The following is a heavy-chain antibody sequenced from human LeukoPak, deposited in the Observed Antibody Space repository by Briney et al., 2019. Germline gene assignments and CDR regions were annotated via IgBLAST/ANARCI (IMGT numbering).Heavy chain of an antibody. V-gene: IGHV3-23*01. CDR3: AKLRYFDWPHFDY. CDR1: GFTFSSYG. CDR2: ISGSGGST. Sequence: GGSLRLSCAASGFTFSSYGMNWVRQAPGKGLEWVSAISGSGGSTYYADSVKGRFTISRDNSKNTLYLQMNSLRAEDTAVYYCAKLRYFDWPHFDYWGQGTLVTVSS. D-gene: IGHD3-9*01. J-gene: IGHJ4*02.